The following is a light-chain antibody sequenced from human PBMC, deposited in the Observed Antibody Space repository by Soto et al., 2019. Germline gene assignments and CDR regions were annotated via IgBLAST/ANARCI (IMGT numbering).Light chain of an antibody. CDR2: KAS. CDR1: QSISDR. CDR3: QQYNSYRWT. Sequence: DFLMTQSPSTLSASVGDRVTITCRASQSISDRLAWYQQKPGNAPKLLIYKASSLQSGVPSRFSGSGSGTEFTITIISLQPDDFAMYYCQQYNSYRWTFVQGTKVAIK. V-gene: IGKV1-5*03. J-gene: IGKJ1*01.